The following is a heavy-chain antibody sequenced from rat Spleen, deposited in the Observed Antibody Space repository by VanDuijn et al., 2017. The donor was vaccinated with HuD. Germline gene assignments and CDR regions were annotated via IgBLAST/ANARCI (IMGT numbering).Heavy chain of an antibody. CDR3: ATGYYGYPNPFIY. V-gene: IGHV5-25*01. CDR1: GFSFSNYY. D-gene: IGHD1-7*01. Sequence: EVQMVESGGGLVKPERSLKLSCAVSGFSFSNYYMAWVRQAPTKGLEWVASISPSGGTTYYLDSVRGRFTISRDNAETTLYLQMDSLKSDDTATYYCATGYYGYPNPFIYWGQGVMVTVPS. J-gene: IGHJ2*01. CDR2: ISPSGGTT.